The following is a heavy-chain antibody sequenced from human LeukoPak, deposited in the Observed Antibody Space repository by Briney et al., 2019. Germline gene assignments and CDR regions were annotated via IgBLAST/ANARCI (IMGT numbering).Heavy chain of an antibody. CDR3: TAGYSYGYYYYYYMDV. CDR2: IGSRANSYAT. CDR1: GFTFSGSA. Sequence: AGGSLRLSCAASGFTFSGSAMHWVRQASGKGLEWVGRIGSRANSYATAYAASVKGRFTISRDDSKNTAYLQMNSLKTEDTAVYYCTAGYSYGYYYYYYMDVWGKGTTVTVSS. D-gene: IGHD5-18*01. J-gene: IGHJ6*03. V-gene: IGHV3-73*01.